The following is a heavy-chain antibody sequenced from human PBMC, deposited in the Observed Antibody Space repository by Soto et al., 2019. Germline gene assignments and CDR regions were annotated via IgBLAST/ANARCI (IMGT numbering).Heavy chain of an antibody. V-gene: IGHV4-59*01. Sequence: PSETLSLTCTVSGDSISSYSWSWIRQPPGKGLEWIGNIHYNGNTKYSPSLKSRVTMSVDTSKNHFSLKLISVTTADTAVYYCARSNYYDSSGYVYDYWGQGTLVTVSS. J-gene: IGHJ4*02. D-gene: IGHD3-22*01. CDR3: ARSNYYDSSGYVYDY. CDR2: IHYNGNT. CDR1: GDSISSYS.